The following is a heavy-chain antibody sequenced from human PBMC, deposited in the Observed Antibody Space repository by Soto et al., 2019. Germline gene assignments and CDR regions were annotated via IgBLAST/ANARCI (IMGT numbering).Heavy chain of an antibody. D-gene: IGHD3-22*01. V-gene: IGHV1-46*01. CDR1: GYTFTSYY. J-gene: IGHJ4*02. CDR3: ARTVYDSSGYQTSYDY. CDR2: INPSGGST. Sequence: GASVKVSCKASGYTFTSYYMHWVRQAPGQGLEWMGIINPSGGSTSYAQKFQGRVTMTRDTSTSTVYMELSSLRSEDTAVYYCARTVYDSSGYQTSYDYWGQGTPVTVSS.